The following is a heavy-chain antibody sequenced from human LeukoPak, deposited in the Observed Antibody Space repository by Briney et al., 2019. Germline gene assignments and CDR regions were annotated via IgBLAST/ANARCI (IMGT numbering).Heavy chain of an antibody. CDR2: IKSKTDGGTT. D-gene: IGHD3-22*01. CDR1: GFTFSNNN. Sequence: PGGSLRLSCAASGFTFSNNNMNWVRQAPGKGLEWVGRIKSKTDGGTTDYAAPVKGRFTISRDDSKNTLYLQMNSLKTEDTAVYYCTTDLGYYYDSSAGIDYWGQGTLVTVSS. CDR3: TTDLGYYYDSSAGIDY. J-gene: IGHJ4*02. V-gene: IGHV3-15*07.